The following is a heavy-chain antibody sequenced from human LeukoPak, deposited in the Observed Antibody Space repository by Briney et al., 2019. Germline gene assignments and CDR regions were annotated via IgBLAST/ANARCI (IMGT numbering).Heavy chain of an antibody. CDR1: GFTFSSFG. Sequence: GGSLRLSGAASGFTFSSFGMNWVRQAPGKGLEWVSYISSSGKTIYYADSVKGRFTISRDNAKSSLSLQMNSLRAEDTALYYCARGLRYFDWLPGYWGQGTMVTVSS. CDR3: ARGLRYFDWLPGY. J-gene: IGHJ4*02. V-gene: IGHV3-48*03. D-gene: IGHD3-9*01. CDR2: ISSSGKTI.